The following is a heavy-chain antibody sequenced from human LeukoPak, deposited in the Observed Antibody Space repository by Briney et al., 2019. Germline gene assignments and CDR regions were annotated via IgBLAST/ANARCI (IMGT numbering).Heavy chain of an antibody. D-gene: IGHD3-16*01. CDR1: GGSFSGYY. Sequence: SETLSLTCAVYGGSFSGYYWSWIRQPPGKGLEWIGEINHSGSTNYNPSLKSRVTISVDTSKNQFSLKLSSVTAADTAVYYCARPFSRFNYWGQGTLATVSS. CDR2: INHSGST. V-gene: IGHV4-34*01. CDR3: ARPFSRFNY. J-gene: IGHJ4*02.